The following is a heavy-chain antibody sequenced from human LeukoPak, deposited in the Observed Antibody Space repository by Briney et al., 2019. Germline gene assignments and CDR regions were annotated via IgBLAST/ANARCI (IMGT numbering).Heavy chain of an antibody. J-gene: IGHJ6*02. CDR3: ASPDMTTTNYYYYYGMDV. V-gene: IGHV1-69*13. CDR2: IIPIFRTA. CDR1: GGTFSSYA. D-gene: IGHD4-11*01. Sequence: ASVKVSCKASGGTFSSYAISWVRQAPGQGLEWMGGIIPIFRTANYAQKFQGRVTVTADESTSTAYMELSSLRSEDTAVYCCASPDMTTTNYYYYYGMDVWGQGTTVTVSS.